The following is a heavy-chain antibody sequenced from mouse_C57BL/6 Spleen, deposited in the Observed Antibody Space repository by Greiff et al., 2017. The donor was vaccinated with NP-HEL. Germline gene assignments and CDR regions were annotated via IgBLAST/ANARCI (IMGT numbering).Heavy chain of an antibody. J-gene: IGHJ4*01. CDR1: GYTFTTYP. V-gene: IGHV1-47*01. Sequence: LVESGAELVKPGASVKMSCKASGYTFTTYPIEWMKQNHGKSLEWIGNFHPYNDDTKYNEKFKGKATLTVEKSSSTVYLELSRLTSDDSAVYYCARGGSTMVTHYYAMDYWGQGTSVTVSS. CDR2: FHPYNDDT. CDR3: ARGGSTMVTHYYAMDY. D-gene: IGHD2-2*01.